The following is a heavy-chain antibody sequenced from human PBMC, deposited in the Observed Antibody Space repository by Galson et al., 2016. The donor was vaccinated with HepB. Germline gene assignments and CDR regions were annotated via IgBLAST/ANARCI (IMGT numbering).Heavy chain of an antibody. Sequence: LRLSCAASGFNFGAYSMNWVRQAPGKGLEWISYISNTRSVIHYADSVKGRFTISRDNVNNSPYLQMNSLRDEDRAVYYCARHSRPELGIEPPGTRWFDPWGQGTLVTVSS. D-gene: IGHD6-13*01. V-gene: IGHV3-48*02. J-gene: IGHJ5*02. CDR1: GFNFGAYS. CDR2: ISNTRSVI. CDR3: ARHSRPELGIEPPGTRWFDP.